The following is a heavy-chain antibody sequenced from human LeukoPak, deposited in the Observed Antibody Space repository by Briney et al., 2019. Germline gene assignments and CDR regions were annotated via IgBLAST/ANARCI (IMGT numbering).Heavy chain of an antibody. Sequence: PSETLSLTCAVYGGSFSGYYWSWIRQPPGKGLERIGEINHSGSTNYNPSLKSRVTISVDTSKNQFSLKLSSVTAADTAVYYCARNGDFAVVVPAAYTQFDYWGQGTLVTVSS. CDR1: GGSFSGYY. CDR3: ARNGDFAVVVPAAYTQFDY. V-gene: IGHV4-34*01. CDR2: INHSGST. J-gene: IGHJ4*02. D-gene: IGHD2-2*01.